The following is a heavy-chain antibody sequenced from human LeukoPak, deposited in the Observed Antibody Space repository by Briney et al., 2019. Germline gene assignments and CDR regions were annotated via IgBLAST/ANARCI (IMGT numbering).Heavy chain of an antibody. D-gene: IGHD3-3*01. Sequence: SETLSLTCTVSGGSISSYYWSWIRQPAGKGPEWIGRIYTIGSTNYNPSLKSRVTMSVDTSKNQFSLKLSSVTAADTAVSYCPRDLHKQPKITIFGVVIMGWFDPWGQGTLVTVSS. CDR3: PRDLHKQPKITIFGVVIMGWFDP. CDR2: IYTIGST. CDR1: GGSISSYY. V-gene: IGHV4-4*07. J-gene: IGHJ5*02.